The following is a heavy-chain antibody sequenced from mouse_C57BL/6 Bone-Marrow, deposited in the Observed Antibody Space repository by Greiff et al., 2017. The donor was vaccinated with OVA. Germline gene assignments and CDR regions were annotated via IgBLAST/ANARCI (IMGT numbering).Heavy chain of an antibody. J-gene: IGHJ4*01. CDR3: SSEGYYGNYAIDY. V-gene: IGHV1-55*01. Sequence: VQLQQPGAELVKPGASVKMSCKASGYTFTSYWITWVKQRPGQGLEWIGDIYPGSGSTNYNEKFKSKATLTVDTASSTAYLQLSSLTSEDSAVYYCSSEGYYGNYAIDYWGQGTSVTVSS. CDR1: GYTFTSYW. D-gene: IGHD1-1*01. CDR2: IYPGSGST.